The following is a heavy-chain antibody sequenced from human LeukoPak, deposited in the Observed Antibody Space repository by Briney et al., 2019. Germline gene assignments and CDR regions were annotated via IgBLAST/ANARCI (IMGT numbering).Heavy chain of an antibody. V-gene: IGHV3-30*04. CDR3: ARDLGLYSGYGIDY. D-gene: IGHD5-12*01. J-gene: IGHJ4*02. Sequence: HPGKSLRLSCAASGFTFSSYAMHWVRQAPGKGLEWVAVISYDGSNKYYADSVKGRFTISRDNSKNTLYLQMNSLRAEDTAVYYCARDLGLYSGYGIDYWGQGTLVTVSS. CDR2: ISYDGSNK. CDR1: GFTFSSYA.